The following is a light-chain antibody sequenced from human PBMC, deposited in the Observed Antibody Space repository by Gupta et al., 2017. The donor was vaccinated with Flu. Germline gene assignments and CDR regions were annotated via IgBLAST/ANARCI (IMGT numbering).Light chain of an antibody. CDR1: SSNVGRDS. J-gene: IGLJ3*02. CDR3: ASWDDAINGRV. Sequence: QSVLTQPPSVSGTPGQRVTISCSGNSSNVGRDSVTWYQQLPGTAPKLLIYSNYQRPSWVPGRFSGAKSGTSASLTIXRXQAEDEXDYYCASWDDAINGRVFGGGTKLTVL. CDR2: SNY. V-gene: IGLV1-44*01.